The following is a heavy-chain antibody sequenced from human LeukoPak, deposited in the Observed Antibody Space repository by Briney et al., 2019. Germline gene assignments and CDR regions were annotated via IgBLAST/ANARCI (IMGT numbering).Heavy chain of an antibody. CDR1: GGSISSYY. CDR3: ARSLFYVQYDSSGYHDAFDI. J-gene: IGHJ3*02. V-gene: IGHV4-59*01. D-gene: IGHD3-22*01. CDR2: IYYSGST. Sequence: SETLSLTCTVSGGSISSYYWSWIRQPPGKGLEWIGYIYYSGSTNYNPSLKSRVTISVDTSKNQFSLKLSSVTAADTAVYYCARSLFYVQYDSSGYHDAFDIWGQGTMVTVSS.